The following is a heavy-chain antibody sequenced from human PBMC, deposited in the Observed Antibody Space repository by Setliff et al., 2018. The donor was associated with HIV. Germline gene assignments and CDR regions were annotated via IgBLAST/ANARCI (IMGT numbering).Heavy chain of an antibody. CDR3: ARDHCSSSGCYEYSYYGMDV. CDR1: GGTFSSYA. J-gene: IGHJ6*02. Sequence: SVKVSCKASGGTFSSYAISWVRQAPGQGLEWMGGIIPILGIANYAQKFQGRVTITADKSTSTAYMELSSLRSEDTAVYYCARDHCSSSGCYEYSYYGMDVWGQGTTVTVS. D-gene: IGHD2-2*01. CDR2: IIPILGIA. V-gene: IGHV1-69*10.